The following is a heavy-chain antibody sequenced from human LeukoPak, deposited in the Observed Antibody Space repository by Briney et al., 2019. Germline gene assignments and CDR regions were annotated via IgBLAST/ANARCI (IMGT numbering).Heavy chain of an antibody. CDR2: IDPSGGT. CDR1: GYTFSIYN. J-gene: IGHJ4*02. V-gene: IGHV1-46*01. Sequence: ASVKVPCKASGYTFSIYNMHWVRQAPGQGLEWMGIIDPSGGTSYAQKLQGRITLTRDTSTLYMELSSLRSEDTAVYYCAREGVAGTGLDYWGQGTLVTVSS. CDR3: AREGVAGTGLDY. D-gene: IGHD6-13*01.